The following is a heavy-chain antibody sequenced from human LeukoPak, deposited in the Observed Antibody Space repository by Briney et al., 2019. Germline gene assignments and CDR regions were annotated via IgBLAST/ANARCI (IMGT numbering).Heavy chain of an antibody. D-gene: IGHD2/OR15-2a*01. CDR1: GFAFNTYA. J-gene: IGHJ6*04. V-gene: IGHV3-23*01. Sequence: GGPLRLSCAASGFAFNTYALSWVRQAPGKGLEWVSSIVGSGGSSYHADPVKGRFTISRDNSKNTLYLQMNSLRAEDTATYYCASFPNRVTFVWGNGTTVTVSS. CDR3: ASFPNRVTFV. CDR2: IVGSGGSS.